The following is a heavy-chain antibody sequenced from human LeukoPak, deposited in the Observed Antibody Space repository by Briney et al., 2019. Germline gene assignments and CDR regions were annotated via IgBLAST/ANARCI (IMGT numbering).Heavy chain of an antibody. J-gene: IGHJ5*01. CDR1: GASFNTYY. D-gene: IGHD2-8*01. V-gene: IGHV4-34*01. CDR3: ARGPVALPNDRLSLFFDF. Sequence: SETLSLTCAVYGASFNTYYWTWIRQSPDKGLEWIGEVKHDGDTNVNPSLRSRIVMSVDASKNQFSLKMTSVTAADTAIYFCARGPVALPNDRLSLFFDFWGQGTLVTVSS. CDR2: VKHDGDT.